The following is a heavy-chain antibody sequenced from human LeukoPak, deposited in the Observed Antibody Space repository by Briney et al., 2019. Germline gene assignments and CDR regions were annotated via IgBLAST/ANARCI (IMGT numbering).Heavy chain of an antibody. V-gene: IGHV4-34*01. D-gene: IGHD1-14*01. J-gene: IGHJ6*03. Sequence: PSETLSLTCAVYGGSFSGYYWSWIRQPPGKGLEWIGEINHSGSTNYNPSLKSRVTISVDTSKNQFSLELSSVTAADTAVYYCASGEPPGGYYYMDVWGKGTTVTVSS. CDR3: ASGEPPGGYYYMDV. CDR2: INHSGST. CDR1: GGSFSGYY.